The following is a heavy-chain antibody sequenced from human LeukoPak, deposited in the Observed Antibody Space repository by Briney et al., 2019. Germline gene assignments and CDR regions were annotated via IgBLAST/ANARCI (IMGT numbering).Heavy chain of an antibody. CDR3: ARGPLGYCSVTSCQFDY. J-gene: IGHJ4*02. Sequence: GGSLRLSCAASGFTFSNCWMSWVRQAPGKGLEWVANIKQDGSEEYYVDSVEGRFTISRVNAENSLFLQMNSLRVEDTAVYYCARGPLGYCSVTSCQFDYWGQGTLVTVSS. CDR2: IKQDGSEE. D-gene: IGHD2-2*01. V-gene: IGHV3-7*01. CDR1: GFTFSNCW.